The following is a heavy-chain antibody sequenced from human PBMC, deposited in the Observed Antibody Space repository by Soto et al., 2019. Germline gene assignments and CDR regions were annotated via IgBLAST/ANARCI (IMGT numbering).Heavy chain of an antibody. D-gene: IGHD1-26*01. V-gene: IGHV3-9*01. CDR3: AKEIGYSGKLFGGWFDP. Sequence: EVQLVESGGGLVQPGRSLRLSCVASGFTFDDYAMHWVRQAPGEGLEWVSGISWNSGNIGYADSVKGRSTISRDNAKNSLYLQMNSLRAEDTALYYCAKEIGYSGKLFGGWFDPWGQGTLVTVSS. CDR1: GFTFDDYA. J-gene: IGHJ5*02. CDR2: ISWNSGNI.